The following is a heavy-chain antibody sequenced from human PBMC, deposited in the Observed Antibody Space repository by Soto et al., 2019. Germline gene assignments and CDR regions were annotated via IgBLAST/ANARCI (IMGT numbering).Heavy chain of an antibody. CDR2: IYYSGST. CDR1: GGSISSSSYY. V-gene: IGHV4-39*02. CDR3: ARDGYTLTPNYYYGMDV. Sequence: PSETLTLTCTVSGGSISSSSYYWGWIRQPPGKGLEWIGSIYYSGSTYYNPSLKSRVTISVDTSKNQFSLKLSSVTAADTAVYYCARDGYTLTPNYYYGMDVWGQGTTVTVSS. J-gene: IGHJ6*02. D-gene: IGHD4-4*01.